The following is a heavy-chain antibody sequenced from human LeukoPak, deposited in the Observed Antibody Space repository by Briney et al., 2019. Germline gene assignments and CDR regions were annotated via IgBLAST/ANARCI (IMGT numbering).Heavy chain of an antibody. J-gene: IGHJ6*02. CDR3: ARDDYDILTGYYIYGMDV. D-gene: IGHD3-9*01. CDR1: GYTFTSYG. CDR2: ISAYNGNT. Sequence: ASVTVSCKASGYTFTSYGISWVRQAPGQGLEWMGWISAYNGNTNYAQKLQGRVTMTTNTSTSTAYMELRSLRSDDTAVYYCARDDYDILTGYYIYGMDVWGQGTTVTVSS. V-gene: IGHV1-18*01.